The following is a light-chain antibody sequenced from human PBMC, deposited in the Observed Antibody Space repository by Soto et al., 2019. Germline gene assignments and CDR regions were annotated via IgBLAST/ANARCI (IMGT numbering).Light chain of an antibody. CDR3: QQYNNWLWT. V-gene: IGKV3-15*01. CDR1: QSVSSY. CDR2: AAS. Sequence: ELVLTQYPRTLSLSPEEREPLSCRASQSVSSYLAWYQQKPGQPPRLLITAASTRATGVPARFSGSDSGTEFTLTISSLQSEDFAVYYCQQYNNWLWTFGQGTKVDI. J-gene: IGKJ1*01.